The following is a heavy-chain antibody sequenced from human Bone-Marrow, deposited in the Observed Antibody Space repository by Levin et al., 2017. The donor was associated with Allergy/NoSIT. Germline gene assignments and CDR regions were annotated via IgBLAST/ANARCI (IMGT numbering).Heavy chain of an antibody. CDR2: IYYSGST. V-gene: IGHV4-30-4*01. J-gene: IGHJ2*01. CDR3: ARLLYSSSWYYWYFDL. CDR1: GGSISSGDYY. Sequence: LRLSCTVSGGSISSGDYYWSWIRQPPGKGLEWIGYIYYSGSTYYNPSLKSRVTISVDTSKNQFSLKLSSVTAADTAVYYCARLLYSSSWYYWYFDLWGRGTLVTVSS. D-gene: IGHD6-13*01.